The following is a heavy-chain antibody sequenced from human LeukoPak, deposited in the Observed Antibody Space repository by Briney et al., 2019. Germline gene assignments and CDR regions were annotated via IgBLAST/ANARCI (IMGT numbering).Heavy chain of an antibody. CDR2: MNPNSGNT. CDR3: ARGSSPTYGGNSDY. Sequence: GASVRVSSKASGYTFTSYDINWVRQAPGQGLEWMGWMNPNSGNTGYAQKFQGRVTMTRNTSISTAYMELSSLRSEDTAVYYCARGSSPTYGGNSDYWGQGTLVTVSS. CDR1: GYTFTSYD. D-gene: IGHD4-23*01. J-gene: IGHJ4*02. V-gene: IGHV1-8*01.